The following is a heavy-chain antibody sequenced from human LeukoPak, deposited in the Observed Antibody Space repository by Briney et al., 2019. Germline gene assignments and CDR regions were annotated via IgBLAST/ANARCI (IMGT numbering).Heavy chain of an antibody. V-gene: IGHV3-30*04. D-gene: IGHD6-13*01. J-gene: IGHJ4*02. CDR3: ARDIYSSSWYPLVY. CDR2: ISYDGSNK. Sequence: HSGGSLRLSCAASGFTFSSYAMHWVRQAPGKGLEWVAVISYDGSNKDYADSVKGRFTISRDNSKNTPYLQMNSLRAEDTAVYYCARDIYSSSWYPLVYWGQGTLVTVSS. CDR1: GFTFSSYA.